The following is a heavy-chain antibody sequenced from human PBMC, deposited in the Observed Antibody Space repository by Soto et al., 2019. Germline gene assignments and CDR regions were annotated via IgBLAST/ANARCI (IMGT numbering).Heavy chain of an antibody. J-gene: IGHJ4*02. CDR2: IVVSSGNT. V-gene: IGHV1-58*01. Sequence: SVKVSCKASGFTFTSSAVQWVRQARGQRLEWIGWIVVSSGNTNYAQKFQERVTITRDMSTSTAYMQMNSLRAEDTAVYYCAKGNGWPKYYFDYWGQGTLVTVSS. D-gene: IGHD6-19*01. CDR1: GFTFTSSA. CDR3: AKGNGWPKYYFDY.